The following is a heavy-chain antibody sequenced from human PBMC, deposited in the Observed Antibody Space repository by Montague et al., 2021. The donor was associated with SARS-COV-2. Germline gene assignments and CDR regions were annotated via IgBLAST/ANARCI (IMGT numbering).Heavy chain of an antibody. CDR3: ARGREYSSSAGFDY. D-gene: IGHD6-6*01. J-gene: IGHJ4*02. V-gene: IGHV4-59*01. Sequence: SETLSLTCTVSGGSISSYYWSWIRQPPGKGLEWTGYIYYSGSTNYNPSLKSRVTISVDTSKNQFSLKLSSVTAADTAVYYCARGREYSSSAGFDYWGQGTLVTVSS. CDR2: IYYSGST. CDR1: GGSISSYY.